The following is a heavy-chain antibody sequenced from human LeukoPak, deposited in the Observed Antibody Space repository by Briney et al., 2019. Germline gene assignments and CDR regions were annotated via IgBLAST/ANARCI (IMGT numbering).Heavy chain of an antibody. Sequence: GGSLRLSCAASGFTFSSYSMNWVRQAPGKGLEWVANIKQDGSEKYYVDSVKGRFTISRDNAKNSLYLQMNSLRAEDTAVYYCARVVIAFWSGYYAYYFDYWGQGTPVTVSS. V-gene: IGHV3-7*01. CDR1: GFTFSSYS. J-gene: IGHJ4*02. CDR3: ARVVIAFWSGYYAYYFDY. CDR2: IKQDGSEK. D-gene: IGHD3-3*01.